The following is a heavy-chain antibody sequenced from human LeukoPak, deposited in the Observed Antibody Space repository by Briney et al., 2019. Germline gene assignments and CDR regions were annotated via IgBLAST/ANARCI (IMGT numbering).Heavy chain of an antibody. CDR3: ARVDDSSGSLAHAFDI. D-gene: IGHD3-22*01. CDR2: IYYSGST. V-gene: IGHV4-59*01. Sequence: SETLSLTCTVSGGSISSYHWSWIRQPPGKGLEWIGYIYYSGSTNYNPSLKSRVTISVDTSKNQFSLKLSSVTAADTAVYYCARVDDSSGSLAHAFDIWGQGTMVTVSS. J-gene: IGHJ3*02. CDR1: GGSISSYH.